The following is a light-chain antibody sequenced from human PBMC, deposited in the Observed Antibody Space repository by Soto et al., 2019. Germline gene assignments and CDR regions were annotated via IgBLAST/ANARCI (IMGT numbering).Light chain of an antibody. J-gene: IGLJ1*01. Sequence: QSALTQPAYVSGSPGQSITISCTGTSGDVGSYNYVSWYQQHPGKAPKLMIYEVSNRPSGVSNRFSGSKSGNTASLTISGLQTEDEADYFCSSYTGSNTIVFGTGTKVTVL. CDR3: SSYTGSNTIV. CDR2: EVS. CDR1: SGDVGSYNY. V-gene: IGLV2-14*01.